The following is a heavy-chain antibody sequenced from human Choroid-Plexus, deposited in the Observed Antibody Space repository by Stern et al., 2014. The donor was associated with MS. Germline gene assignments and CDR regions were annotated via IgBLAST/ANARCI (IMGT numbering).Heavy chain of an antibody. CDR2: VSYDGSNK. V-gene: IGHV3-30*18. J-gene: IGHJ5*02. Sequence: DQLVESGGGVVHPGRPLRLSCVASGFPFGSCAMHWVRQAPGKGLEWVAGVSYDGSNKYYADSVKGRFTISRDNSQNTLYMQMSSLRPEDTAVYYCAKDRQYLTYFFDHWGQGSLVTVSS. CDR1: GFPFGSCA. D-gene: IGHD2/OR15-2a*01. CDR3: AKDRQYLTYFFDH.